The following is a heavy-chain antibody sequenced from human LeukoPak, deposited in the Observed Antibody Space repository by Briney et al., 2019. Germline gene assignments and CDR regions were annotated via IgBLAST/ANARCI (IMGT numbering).Heavy chain of an antibody. Sequence: GGSLRLSCSASGLTFSGSAVNWFRQASGKGLEWIGRIRTKAYTYATTYGASVKGRFTLSRDDSKNTAYLQMNSLKTEDTGVYYCSRPGDASGYNPAWGQGTLVTVSS. D-gene: IGHD3-22*01. CDR1: GLTFSGSA. CDR2: IRTKAYTYAT. CDR3: SRPGDASGYNPA. J-gene: IGHJ5*02. V-gene: IGHV3-73*01.